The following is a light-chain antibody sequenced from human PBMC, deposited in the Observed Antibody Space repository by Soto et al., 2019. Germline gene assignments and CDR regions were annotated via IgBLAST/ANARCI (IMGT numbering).Light chain of an antibody. CDR3: QQRSSAIT. Sequence: MMSTQSPATLSLYPGERATLSFRASQSVSSHLAWFQQRPGQAPRLLIYDASNRATGIPARFSGRGSGTDFTLTISSLEPEDFAVYYCQQRSSAITFGQGTRLEV. CDR2: DAS. V-gene: IGKV3-11*01. J-gene: IGKJ5*01. CDR1: QSVSSH.